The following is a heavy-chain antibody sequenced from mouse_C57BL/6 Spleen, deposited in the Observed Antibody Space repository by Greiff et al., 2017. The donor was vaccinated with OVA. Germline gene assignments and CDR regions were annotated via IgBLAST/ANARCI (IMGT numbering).Heavy chain of an antibody. V-gene: IGHV5-4*03. CDR3: ARARTGNFDY. J-gene: IGHJ2*01. CDR2: ISDGGSYT. CDR1: GFTFSSYA. D-gene: IGHD4-1*01. Sequence: EVKLMESGGGLVKPGGSLKLSCAASGFTFSSYAMSWVRQTPEKRLEWVATISDGGSYTYYPDNVKGRFTISRDNAKNNLYLQMSHLKSEDTAMYYCARARTGNFDYWGQGTTLTVSS.